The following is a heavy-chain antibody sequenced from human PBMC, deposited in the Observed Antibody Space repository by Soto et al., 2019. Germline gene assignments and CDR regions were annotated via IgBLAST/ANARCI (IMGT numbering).Heavy chain of an antibody. J-gene: IGHJ6*02. CDR1: GGSFSGYY. V-gene: IGHV4-34*01. Sequence: SETLSLTCAVYGGSFSGYYWSWIRQPPGKGLEWIGEINHSGSTNYNPSLKSRVTISVDTSKNQFSLKLSSVTAADTAVYYCASIGWLRSRGYYYYGMDVWGQGTTVTV. CDR2: INHSGST. CDR3: ASIGWLRSRGYYYYGMDV. D-gene: IGHD5-12*01.